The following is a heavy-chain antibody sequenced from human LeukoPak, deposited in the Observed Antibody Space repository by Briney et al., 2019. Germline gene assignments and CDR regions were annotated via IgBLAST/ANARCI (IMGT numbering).Heavy chain of an antibody. CDR2: IWYDGSNK. CDR3: ARDARAYGYSMLDY. J-gene: IGHJ4*02. D-gene: IGHD5-18*01. Sequence: GRSLRLSCAASGFSFSAYGVHWVRQAPGKGLEWVAVIWYDGSNKYYADSVKGRFTISRDNSKNTLYLQMNSLRAEDTAVYYCARDARAYGYSMLDYWGQGTLVTVSS. CDR1: GFSFSAYG. V-gene: IGHV3-33*01.